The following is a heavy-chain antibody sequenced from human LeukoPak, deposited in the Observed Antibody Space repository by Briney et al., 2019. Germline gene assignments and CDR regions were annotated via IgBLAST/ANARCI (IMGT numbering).Heavy chain of an antibody. Sequence: SETLSLTCTVSGGSISSSSYHWGWIRQPPGKGLEWIVSIYYSGSTYYNPSLKSRVAISVDTSNNQFSLKLSSVTAADTAVYYCARHSSSWYHFDYWGQGTLVTVSS. D-gene: IGHD6-13*01. CDR2: IYYSGST. J-gene: IGHJ4*02. V-gene: IGHV4-39*01. CDR1: GGSISSSSYH. CDR3: ARHSSSWYHFDY.